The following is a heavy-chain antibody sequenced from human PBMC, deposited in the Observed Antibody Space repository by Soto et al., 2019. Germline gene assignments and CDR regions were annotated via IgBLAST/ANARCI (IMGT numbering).Heavy chain of an antibody. V-gene: IGHV1-69*13. CDR1: GGTFSSYA. CDR3: ARDASFKWNEDSFDY. J-gene: IGHJ4*02. CDR2: IIPIFGTA. Sequence: SVKVSCKASGGTFSSYAIGWVRQAPGQGLEWMGGIIPIFGTANYAQKFQGRVTITADESTSTAYMELSSLRSEDTAVYYCARDASFKWNEDSFDYWGQGTLVTVSS. D-gene: IGHD1-20*01.